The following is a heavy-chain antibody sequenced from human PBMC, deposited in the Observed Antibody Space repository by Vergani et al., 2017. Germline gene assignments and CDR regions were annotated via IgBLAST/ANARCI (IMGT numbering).Heavy chain of an antibody. CDR3: VKEKIDLGSYFFDS. D-gene: IGHD2/OR15-2a*01. V-gene: IGHV3-11*01. CDR1: GFTFSDYY. Sequence: QVQLVESGGGLVKPGGSLRLSCAASGFTFSDYYMSWIRQAPGKGLEWVPYISSSGSTIYYADSVKGRFTISRDNAKNSLYLQMNSLRAEDTAIYYCVKEKIDLGSYFFDSWGHGILVTVSS. J-gene: IGHJ4*01. CDR2: ISSSGSTI.